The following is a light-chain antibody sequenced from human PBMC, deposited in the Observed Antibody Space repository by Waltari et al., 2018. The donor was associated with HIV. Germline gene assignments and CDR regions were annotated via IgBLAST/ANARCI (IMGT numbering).Light chain of an antibody. Sequence: QSALTQPASVSGSPGQSITISCTGTSSYVGGYNYLSWYQQHPGKAPKLMIYEVSNRPSGVSNRFSGSKSGNTASLTISGLQAEDEADYYCSSYTSSSTLVVFGTGTKVTVL. J-gene: IGLJ1*01. V-gene: IGLV2-14*01. CDR2: EVS. CDR3: SSYTSSSTLVV. CDR1: SSYVGGYNY.